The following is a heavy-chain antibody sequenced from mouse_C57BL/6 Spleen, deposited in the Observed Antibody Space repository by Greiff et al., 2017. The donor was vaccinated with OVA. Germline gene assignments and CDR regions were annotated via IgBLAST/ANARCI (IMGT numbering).Heavy chain of an antibody. CDR3: ARALTIWADY. CDR1: GYTITNSY. Sequence: VQLQQSVAELVRPGASVKLSCTASGYTITNSYMHWVKQRPEQSLEWIGRIDTANGNTKYAQKFQGKATITADTSSNTAYLHLSSLTSEDTAIYYCARALTIWADYWGQGTTLTVSS. CDR2: IDTANGNT. D-gene: IGHD4-1*01. J-gene: IGHJ2*01. V-gene: IGHV14-3*01.